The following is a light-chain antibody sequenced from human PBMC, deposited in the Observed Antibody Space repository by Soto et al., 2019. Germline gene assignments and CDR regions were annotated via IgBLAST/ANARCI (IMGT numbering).Light chain of an antibody. CDR1: SSDIGSSNY. CDR3: SSYGVSSTL. V-gene: IGLV2-14*03. J-gene: IGLJ3*02. CDR2: DVS. Sequence: QSALTQPASLSGSPGQSITISCTGTSSDIGSSNYVSWYQQHPGKAPKLMIFDVSYRPSGISDRFSGSKSGNTASLTISGLQPEDEADYYCSSYGVSSTLFGGGTKLTVL.